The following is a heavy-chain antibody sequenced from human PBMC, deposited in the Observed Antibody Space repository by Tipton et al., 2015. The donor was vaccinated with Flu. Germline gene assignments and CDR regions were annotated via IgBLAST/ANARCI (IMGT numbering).Heavy chain of an antibody. CDR3: ARDIVEDLGDCTSTTCYYMDV. CDR2: IHNSGTT. Sequence: TLSLTCNVSGGSIGSNYWSWVRQPPGKGLEYIGYIHNSGTTNYNPSLKSRATMSVDTSKNQFSLKLTSVTPADTAVYYCARDIVEDLGDCTSTTCYYMDVWGKGTTVTVSS. D-gene: IGHD2-2*01. J-gene: IGHJ6*03. V-gene: IGHV4-59*01. CDR1: GGSIGSNY.